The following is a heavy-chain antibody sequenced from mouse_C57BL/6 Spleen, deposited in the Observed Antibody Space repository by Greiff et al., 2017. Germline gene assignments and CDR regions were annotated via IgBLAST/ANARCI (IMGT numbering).Heavy chain of an antibody. CDR2: IHPNSGST. D-gene: IGHD1-1*01. CDR3: ARDYGSGGFDY. Sequence: QVQLQPPGAELVKPGASVKLSCKASGYTFTSYWMHWVKQRPGQGLEWIGMIHPNSGSTNYNEKFKSKATLTVDKSSSTAYMQLSSLTSEDSAVYYCARDYGSGGFDYWGQGTTLTVSS. J-gene: IGHJ2*01. V-gene: IGHV1-64*01. CDR1: GYTFTSYW.